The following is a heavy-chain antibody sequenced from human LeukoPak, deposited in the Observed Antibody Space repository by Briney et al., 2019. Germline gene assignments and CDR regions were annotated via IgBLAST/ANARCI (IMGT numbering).Heavy chain of an antibody. CDR1: GFTFSSFE. J-gene: IGHJ4*02. Sequence: GGSLRLSCAASGFTFSSFEMNWVRLAPGKGLEWVSYMSSSGSSIYYADSVKGRFTISRDNAKDSLYLQMNSLRAEDTAVYYCARAADSSGYLLAYFDYWGQGTLVTVSS. V-gene: IGHV3-48*03. CDR2: MSSSGSSI. D-gene: IGHD3-22*01. CDR3: ARAADSSGYLLAYFDY.